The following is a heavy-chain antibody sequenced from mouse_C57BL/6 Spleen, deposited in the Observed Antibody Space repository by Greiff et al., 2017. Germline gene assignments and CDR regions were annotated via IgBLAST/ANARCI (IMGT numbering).Heavy chain of an antibody. CDR1: GYTFTDYY. Sequence: EVQLQQSGPVLVKPGASVKMSCKASGYTFTDYYMNWVQQSHGKSLEWIGVINPYNGGTSYNQKFKGKATLTVDKSSSTAYMELNSLTSEDSAVYYCARYYDGYYYFDYWGQGTTLTVSS. V-gene: IGHV1-19*01. D-gene: IGHD2-3*01. J-gene: IGHJ2*01. CDR2: INPYNGGT. CDR3: ARYYDGYYYFDY.